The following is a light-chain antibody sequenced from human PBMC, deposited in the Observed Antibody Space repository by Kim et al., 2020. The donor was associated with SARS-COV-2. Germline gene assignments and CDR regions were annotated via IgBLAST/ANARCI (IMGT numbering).Light chain of an antibody. CDR2: DAS. CDR1: HSISSS. V-gene: IGKV3-11*01. CDR3: QQRHNSPLT. Sequence: LSAGERATLSCRASHSISSSLAWYQQKPGQAPRLLIYDASSRATGIPARFSGSGSGTDFTLTISSLEPEDFAVYYCQQRHNSPLTFGEGTRLDIK. J-gene: IGKJ5*01.